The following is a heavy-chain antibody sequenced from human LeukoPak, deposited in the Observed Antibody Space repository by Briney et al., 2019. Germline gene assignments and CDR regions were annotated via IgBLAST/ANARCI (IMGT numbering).Heavy chain of an antibody. CDR2: IYHSGST. CDR3: ARGGIVGATTGHKAYFDY. V-gene: IGHV4-38-2*01. D-gene: IGHD1-26*01. J-gene: IGHJ4*02. CDR1: GYSISSGYY. Sequence: SETLSLTCAVSGYSISSGYYWGWIRQPPGKGLEWIGSIYHSGSTNYNPSLKSRVTISVDTSKNQFSLKLSSVTAADTAVYYCARGGIVGATTGHKAYFDYWGQGTLVTVSS.